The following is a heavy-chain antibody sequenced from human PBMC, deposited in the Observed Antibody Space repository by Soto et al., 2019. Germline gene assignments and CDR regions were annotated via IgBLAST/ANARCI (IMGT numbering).Heavy chain of an antibody. V-gene: IGHV3-7*04. CDR3: ARDSGRGWAFDI. CDR1: GFTFGRSW. D-gene: IGHD2-15*01. CDR2: IKPDGSEK. J-gene: IGHJ3*02. Sequence: PGGSLRLSCKASGFTFGRSWMTWVRQAPGKGLEWVANIKPDGSEKDYVDSVKGRFTISRDNAQNSLYLQLNSLRVEDTAVYYCARDSGRGWAFDIWGQGTTVTVSS.